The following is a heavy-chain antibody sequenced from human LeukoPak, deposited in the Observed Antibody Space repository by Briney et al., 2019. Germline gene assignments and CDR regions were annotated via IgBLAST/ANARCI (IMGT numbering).Heavy chain of an antibody. Sequence: SETLSLTCTVSGGSISSSSYYWGWIRQPPGKGLEWIGSIYYSGSTYYNPSLKSRVTISVDTSKNQFSLKLSSVTAADTAVYYCASNPPFDYWGQGTLVTVSS. CDR3: ASNPPFDY. CDR2: IYYSGST. D-gene: IGHD1-14*01. J-gene: IGHJ4*02. CDR1: GGSISSSSYY. V-gene: IGHV4-39*07.